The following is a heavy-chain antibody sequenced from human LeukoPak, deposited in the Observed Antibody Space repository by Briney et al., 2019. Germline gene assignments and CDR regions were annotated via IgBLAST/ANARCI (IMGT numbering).Heavy chain of an antibody. Sequence: PGGSLRLSCAASGFTVSSNYMSWVHQAPGKGLEWVSVIYSGGNTYYADSVKGRFTISRDNSKNTLYLQMNFVRAEDTAVYYCARGVLPEAYYYYGMDVWGQGTTVTVSS. V-gene: IGHV3-66*01. J-gene: IGHJ6*02. D-gene: IGHD1-14*01. CDR1: GFTVSSNY. CDR2: IYSGGNT. CDR3: ARGVLPEAYYYYGMDV.